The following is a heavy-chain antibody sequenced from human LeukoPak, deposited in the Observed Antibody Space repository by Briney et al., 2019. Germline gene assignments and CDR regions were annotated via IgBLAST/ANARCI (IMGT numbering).Heavy chain of an antibody. V-gene: IGHV4-38-2*02. Sequence: SETLSLTCTVSGYSISSGYYWGWIRQPPGKGLEWIGSIYHSGSTYYNPSLKSRVTISVDTSKNQFSLKLSSVPAADTAVYYCARGPPDCTSTSCYAFDAFDIWGQGTTVTVSS. CDR3: ARGPPDCTSTSCYAFDAFDI. J-gene: IGHJ3*02. D-gene: IGHD2-2*01. CDR2: IYHSGST. CDR1: GYSISSGYY.